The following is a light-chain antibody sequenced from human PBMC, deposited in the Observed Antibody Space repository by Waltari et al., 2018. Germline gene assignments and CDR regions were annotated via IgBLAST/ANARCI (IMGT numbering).Light chain of an antibody. V-gene: IGKV1-5*01. CDR3: QQYNSYHT. Sequence: DIQMTQSPSTLSASVGDSVTITCRASQSISSWLAWYQPKPGKAPKLLIYDASSLESGVPSRFSGSGSGTEFTLTISSLQPDDFATYYCQQYNSYHTFGQGTKLEIK. J-gene: IGKJ2*01. CDR1: QSISSW. CDR2: DAS.